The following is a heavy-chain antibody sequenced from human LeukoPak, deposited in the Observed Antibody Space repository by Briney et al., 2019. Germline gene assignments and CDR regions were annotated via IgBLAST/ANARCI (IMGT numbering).Heavy chain of an antibody. CDR1: GFTFGNYA. J-gene: IGHJ5*02. Sequence: PGGSLRLSCAASGFTFGNYAMNWVRQAPGKGVEWVSSLSSRGGNPNYADSVKGRVTISRDNSKKTLFLQMNSLRAEDTALYSCAKCARTPEGGSGWCTWFDTWGQGTQVTVSS. CDR2: LSSRGGNP. D-gene: IGHD3-3*01. CDR3: AKCARTPEGGSGWCTWFDT. V-gene: IGHV3-23*01.